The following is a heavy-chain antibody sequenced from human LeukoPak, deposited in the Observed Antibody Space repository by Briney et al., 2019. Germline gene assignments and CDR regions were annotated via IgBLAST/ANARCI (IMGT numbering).Heavy chain of an antibody. CDR1: GFTFSSYS. CDR3: ARSADDSSGHYYYFDY. Sequence: GGSLRLSCAASGFTFSSYSMNWVRQAPGKGLEWVSSISSSSSYIYYADSVKGRFTISRDNAKNSLYLQMNSLRAEDTAVYYCARSADDSSGHYYYFDYWGQGTLVTVSS. J-gene: IGHJ4*02. D-gene: IGHD3-22*01. V-gene: IGHV3-21*01. CDR2: ISSSSSYI.